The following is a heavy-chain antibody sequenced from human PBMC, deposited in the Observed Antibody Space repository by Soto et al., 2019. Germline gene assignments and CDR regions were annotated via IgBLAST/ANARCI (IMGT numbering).Heavy chain of an antibody. V-gene: IGHV1-69*01. CDR3: ARGDCSGGSCLLGFDP. CDR2: IIPIFGTA. J-gene: IGHJ5*02. CDR1: GGTFSSYA. D-gene: IGHD2-15*01. Sequence: QVQLVQSGAEVKKPGSSVKVSCKASGGTFSSYAISWVRQAPGQGLEWMGGIIPIFGTANYAQKFQGRVTITADESTSTDYMELSSLRSEDTAVYYCARGDCSGGSCLLGFDPWGQGTLVTVSS.